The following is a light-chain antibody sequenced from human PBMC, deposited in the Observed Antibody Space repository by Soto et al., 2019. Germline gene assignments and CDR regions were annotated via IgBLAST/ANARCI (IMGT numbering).Light chain of an antibody. V-gene: IGKV3-15*01. CDR3: KQYNNWPQLT. Sequence: EIVMTQSPATLSVSPGERATLSCRASQSVSSNLAWYQQKPGQAPRLLIYGASTRATGIPARFSGSGSGTEFTLTISSLQSEDFAVYYCKQYNNWPQLTFGQGTRLEIK. CDR2: GAS. CDR1: QSVSSN. J-gene: IGKJ5*01.